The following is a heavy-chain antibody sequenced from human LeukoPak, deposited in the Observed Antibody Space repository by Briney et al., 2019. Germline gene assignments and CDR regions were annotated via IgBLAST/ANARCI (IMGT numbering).Heavy chain of an antibody. CDR1: GFTFSSYA. CDR2: ITSKAYGGTT. V-gene: IGHV3-49*04. Sequence: QPGGSLRLSCAASGFTFSSYAMSWVRQAPGKGPEWIGFITSKAYGGTTEYAASVKGRFTISRDDSKNIAYLQMNSLKTEDTAVYYCSRFTYCSGGSCCFDPWGQGTLVTVSS. CDR3: SRFTYCSGGSCCFDP. J-gene: IGHJ5*02. D-gene: IGHD2-15*01.